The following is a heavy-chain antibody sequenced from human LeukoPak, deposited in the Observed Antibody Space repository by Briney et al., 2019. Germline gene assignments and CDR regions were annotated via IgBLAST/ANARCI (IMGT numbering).Heavy chain of an antibody. Sequence: SETLSLTCTVSGGSIGSYYWSWIRQPPGKGLEWIGYIYYSGTTNYSPSLKSRVTISIDTSKNQFSLKLRSVTAADTAVYYCARYVGATNLFDYWGQGTLVTVSS. D-gene: IGHD1-26*01. J-gene: IGHJ4*02. CDR1: GGSIGSYY. CDR3: ARYVGATNLFDY. CDR2: IYYSGTT. V-gene: IGHV4-59*01.